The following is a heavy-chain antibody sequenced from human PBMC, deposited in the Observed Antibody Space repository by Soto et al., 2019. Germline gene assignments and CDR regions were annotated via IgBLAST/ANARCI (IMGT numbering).Heavy chain of an antibody. J-gene: IGHJ3*02. CDR3: ARDALAXYYDSSGYLSPNDAFDI. Sequence: PGGSLRLSCAASGFTFSSYGMHWVRQAPGKGLEWVAVIWYDGSNKYYADSVKGRFTISRDNSKNTLYLQMNSLRAEDTAVYYCARDALAXYYDSSGYLSPNDAFDIWGQGTMVTVSS. D-gene: IGHD3-22*01. V-gene: IGHV3-33*01. CDR2: IWYDGSNK. CDR1: GFTFSSYG.